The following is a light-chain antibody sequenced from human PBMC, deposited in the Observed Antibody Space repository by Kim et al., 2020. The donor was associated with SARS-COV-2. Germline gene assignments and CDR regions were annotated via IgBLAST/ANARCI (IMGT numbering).Light chain of an antibody. CDR3: QQYDSSSWT. J-gene: IGKJ1*01. CDR1: QSISSSY. CDR2: GAF. V-gene: IGKV3-20*01. Sequence: EIVLTQSPGTLSLSPGDRATLSCRASQSISSSYLAWFQQKPGQTPRLLIYGAFRRATGIPDRFSGSGSETDFTLTISRLEPEDFAVYYCQQYDSSSWTFGQGTKVDIK.